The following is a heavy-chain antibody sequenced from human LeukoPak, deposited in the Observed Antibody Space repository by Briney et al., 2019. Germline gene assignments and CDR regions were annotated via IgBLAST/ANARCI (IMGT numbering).Heavy chain of an antibody. CDR1: GGSISSSSYY. CDR2: IYYSGST. D-gene: IGHD6-13*01. V-gene: IGHV4-39*01. Sequence: SETLSLTCTVSGGSISSSSYYWGWIRQPPGKGLEWIGSIYYSGSTYYNPSLKSRVTISVDTSKNQFSLKLSSVTAADTAVYYCASAKSSGWYLIYYYYGMDVWGQGTTVTVSS. CDR3: ASAKSSGWYLIYYYYGMDV. J-gene: IGHJ6*02.